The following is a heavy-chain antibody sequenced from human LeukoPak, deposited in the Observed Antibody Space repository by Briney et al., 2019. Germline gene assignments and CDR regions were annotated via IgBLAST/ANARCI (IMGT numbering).Heavy chain of an antibody. CDR3: ARDFPHGSGRYFYEGMDV. J-gene: IGHJ6*02. D-gene: IGHD2-15*01. Sequence: SETLSLTCTVSGGSISDYYWSWLRQSAGKGLEWIGHIYSSGSTYYNPSLKSRLTMSVDMSKNQVSLKLSSMTAADTAVYYCARDFPHGSGRYFYEGMDVWGQGTTVTVSS. V-gene: IGHV4-4*07. CDR2: IYSSGST. CDR1: GGSISDYY.